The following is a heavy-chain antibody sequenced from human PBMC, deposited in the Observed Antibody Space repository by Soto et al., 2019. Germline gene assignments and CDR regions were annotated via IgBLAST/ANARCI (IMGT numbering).Heavy chain of an antibody. CDR2: ISGSGGST. J-gene: IGHJ6*02. CDR3: AKLINYYGSGSAPYGMDV. D-gene: IGHD3-10*01. V-gene: IGHV3-23*01. Sequence: VGSLRLSCAASGFTFSSYAMSWVRQAPGKGLEWVSAISGSGGSTYYADSVKGRFTISRDNSKNTLYLQMNSLRAEDTAVYYCAKLINYYGSGSAPYGMDVWGQGTTVTVSS. CDR1: GFTFSSYA.